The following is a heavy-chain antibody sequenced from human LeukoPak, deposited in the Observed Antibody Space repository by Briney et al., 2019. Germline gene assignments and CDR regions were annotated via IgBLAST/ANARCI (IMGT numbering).Heavy chain of an antibody. J-gene: IGHJ4*02. D-gene: IGHD1-26*01. V-gene: IGHV1-2*06. CDR1: GYTFTGYY. CDR2: INPNSGGT. Sequence: ASVKVSCKASGYTFTGYYMHWVRQAPGQGLEWMGRINPNSGGTNYAQKFQGRVTMTRDTSISTAYMELSRLRSDDTAVYYCAGVSSGSYSSHQFDYWGQGTLVTVSS. CDR3: AGVSSGSYSSHQFDY.